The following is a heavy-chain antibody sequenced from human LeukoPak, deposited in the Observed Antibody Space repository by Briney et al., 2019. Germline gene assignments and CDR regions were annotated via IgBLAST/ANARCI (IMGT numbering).Heavy chain of an antibody. CDR1: GGSISSYY. V-gene: IGHV4-59*01. CDR2: IYYSGST. Sequence: SETLSLTCTVSGGSISSYYWSWIRQPPGKGLEWIGYIYYSGSTNYNPSLKSRVTISVDTSKNQFSLKLSSVTAAATAVYYCASSRHSGDFDYWGQGTLVTVSS. J-gene: IGHJ4*02. CDR3: ASSRHSGDFDY. D-gene: IGHD3-10*01.